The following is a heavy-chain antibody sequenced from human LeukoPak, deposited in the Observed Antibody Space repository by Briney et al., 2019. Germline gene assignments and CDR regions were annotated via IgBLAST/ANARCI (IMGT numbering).Heavy chain of an antibody. CDR3: AGLGQLPGHVVFFYT. V-gene: IGHV4-31*03. D-gene: IGHD2-2*01. J-gene: IGHJ4*02. CDR2: IYYSGST. CDR1: GGIISGGGYD. Sequence: SETLSLKFTGYGGIISGGGYDRRWIRQHPGKGLEWIGYIYYSGSTYYNPSLKSRVTISVDTSKNQFSLKLSSVTAADTAVYYCAGLGQLPGHVVFFYTRGQGTLVTVSS.